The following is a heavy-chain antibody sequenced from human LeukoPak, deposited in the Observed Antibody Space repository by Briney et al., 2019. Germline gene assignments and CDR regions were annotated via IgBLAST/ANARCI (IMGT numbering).Heavy chain of an antibody. CDR1: GGSISSSSYY. J-gene: IGHJ3*02. V-gene: IGHV4-39*01. Sequence: PSETLSLTCTVPGGSISSSSYYWGWIRQPPGKGLEWIGSIYYSGSTYYNPSLKSRVTISVDTSKNQFSLKLSSVTAADTAVYYCARFRYTSDAFDIWGQGTMVTVSS. D-gene: IGHD2-2*02. CDR2: IYYSGST. CDR3: ARFRYTSDAFDI.